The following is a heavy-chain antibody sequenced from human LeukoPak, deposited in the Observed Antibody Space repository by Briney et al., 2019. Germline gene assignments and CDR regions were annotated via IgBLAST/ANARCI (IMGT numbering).Heavy chain of an antibody. CDR3: ARGRIVDILTGTTHPPYFDY. D-gene: IGHD3-9*01. V-gene: IGHV4-39*07. J-gene: IGHJ4*02. CDR2: INHSGST. Sequence: SETLSLTCTVSGGSISSSSYYWGWIRQPPGKGLEWIGEINHSGSTNYNPSLKSRVTISVDTSKNQFSLKLSSVTAADTAVYYCARGRIVDILTGTTHPPYFDYWGQGTLVTVSS. CDR1: GGSISSSSYY.